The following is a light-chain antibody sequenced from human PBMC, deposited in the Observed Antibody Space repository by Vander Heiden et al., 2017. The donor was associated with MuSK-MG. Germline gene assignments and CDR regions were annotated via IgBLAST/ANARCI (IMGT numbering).Light chain of an antibody. Sequence: EIVMTQSPATLSVSPGERATLSCRASQSVGSSLAWYQQKPGQAPRLLIYGASSRATVIPPRSSGSEYGTKFTLTISSRQSEDFAVYYCHQNKTWPVLTFGGGTKVEIK. CDR2: GAS. J-gene: IGKJ4*01. V-gene: IGKV3-15*01. CDR1: QSVGSS. CDR3: HQNKTWPVLT.